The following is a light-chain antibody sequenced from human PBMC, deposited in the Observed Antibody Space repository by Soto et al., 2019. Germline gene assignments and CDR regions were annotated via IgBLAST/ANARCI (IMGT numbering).Light chain of an antibody. CDR1: SSNIGGYNY. V-gene: IGLV2-14*03. J-gene: IGLJ2*01. CDR2: DVV. CDR3: SSYTSGNSGL. Sequence: QSALTQPASVSGSPGQSITISCTGASSNIGGYNYVSWYQQHPGKAPKLMLYDVVNRPSGVSVRFSGSKFGNTASLTISGRRAEDEADYYCSSYTSGNSGLFGVGTKLTVL.